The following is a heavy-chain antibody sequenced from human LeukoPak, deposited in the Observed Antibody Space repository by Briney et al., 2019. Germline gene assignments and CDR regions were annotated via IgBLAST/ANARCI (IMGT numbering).Heavy chain of an antibody. J-gene: IGHJ4*02. CDR1: GFTFSNYW. V-gene: IGHV3-7*01. CDR3: ARALDSSSSRYQAFEH. Sequence: GGSLRLSCAASGFTFSNYWMSWVRQAPGKGLEWVANIKQDGSEKYYVDSVKGRFTISRDNAKNSLYLQMNSLRAEDTAVYYCARALDSSSSRYQAFEHWGQGTLVTVSS. D-gene: IGHD2-2*01. CDR2: IKQDGSEK.